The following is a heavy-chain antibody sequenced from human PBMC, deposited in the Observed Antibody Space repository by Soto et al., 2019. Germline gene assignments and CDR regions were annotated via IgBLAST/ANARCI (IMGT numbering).Heavy chain of an antibody. Sequence: GGSLRLSCAASGFTFSTFGIHWVRQAPGKGLEWVAVISFDGDNKYYADSVKGRFTISRDNSRNTVYLQMNSLRHDDTAVYHCVKHLYDYNYMYYSDFWGQGTMVAVSS. CDR3: VKHLYDYNYMYYSDF. CDR2: ISFDGDNK. D-gene: IGHD4-4*01. CDR1: GFTFSTFG. V-gene: IGHV3-30*18. J-gene: IGHJ4*02.